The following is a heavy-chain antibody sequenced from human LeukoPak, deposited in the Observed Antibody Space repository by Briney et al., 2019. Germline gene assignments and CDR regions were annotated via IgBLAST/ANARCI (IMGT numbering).Heavy chain of an antibody. CDR3: ASADYGGRTY. J-gene: IGHJ4*02. CDR1: GYTLTELS. D-gene: IGHD4-23*01. V-gene: IGHV1-24*01. CDR2: FDPEDGET. Sequence: ASVKVSCKVSGYTLTELSMHWVRQAPGKGLEWMGGFDPEDGETIYAQKFQGRVTMTEDTSTDTAYMELSSLKASDTAMYYCASADYGGRTYWGQGTLVTVSS.